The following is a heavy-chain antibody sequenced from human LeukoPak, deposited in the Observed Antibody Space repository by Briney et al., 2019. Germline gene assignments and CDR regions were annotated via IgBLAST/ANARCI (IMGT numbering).Heavy chain of an antibody. CDR3: ARGISGDYGLGH. V-gene: IGHV4-4*07. Sequence: SETLSLTCTVSGGSISSYYWSWIWQTAGKGLEWIGRIYSSGSIDYNPSLKSRITMSLDTPRNQLSLKLSSVTAADTAVYYCARGISGDYGLGHWGQGTLVTVSS. D-gene: IGHD4-17*01. CDR1: GGSISSYY. CDR2: IYSSGSI. J-gene: IGHJ4*02.